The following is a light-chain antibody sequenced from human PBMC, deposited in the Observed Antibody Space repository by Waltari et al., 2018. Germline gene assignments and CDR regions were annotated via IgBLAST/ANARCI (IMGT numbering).Light chain of an antibody. J-gene: IGLJ2*01. Sequence: QSVLTQPPSVSGAPGQRVTISCTGSWSNIGAGYDVHWYQQLPGKAPTLLVYGVNTRPPGVPDRFFGSKSGTSASLAIPGLQPEYEADYYCQSYDTSLGVVFGGGTKLTVL. CDR1: WSNIGAGYD. V-gene: IGLV1-40*01. CDR3: QSYDTSLGVV. CDR2: GVN.